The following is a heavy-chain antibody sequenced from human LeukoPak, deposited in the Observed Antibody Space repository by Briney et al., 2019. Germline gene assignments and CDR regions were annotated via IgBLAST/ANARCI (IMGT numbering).Heavy chain of an antibody. CDR3: SREVGGSYWDY. V-gene: IGHV3-49*03. Sequence: PGGSLRLSCTASGFTFDYYTMSWFRQAPGMGLQWVGLIRSKVYGRTTEHVASVRGRFTISRDDSKSIVYLQMNSLKNEDTALYYCSREVGGSYWDYWGQGNQVTVSS. J-gene: IGHJ4*02. CDR1: GFTFDYYT. CDR2: IRSKVYGRTT. D-gene: IGHD1-26*01.